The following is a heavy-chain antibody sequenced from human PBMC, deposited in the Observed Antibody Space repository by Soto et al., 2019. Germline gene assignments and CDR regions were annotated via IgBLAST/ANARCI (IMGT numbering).Heavy chain of an antibody. CDR1: GYTFTSYY. Sequence: ASVKVSCKASGYTFTSYYIHWVRQAPGQGLEWMGIINPSGGSTTYAQKFQGRVTMTRDTSTSTVYMELSSLRSEVTAVYYCTRAPSYGAFDIWGQGTMVTVSS. CDR3: TRAPSYGAFDI. CDR2: INPSGGST. J-gene: IGHJ3*02. D-gene: IGHD4-17*01. V-gene: IGHV1-46*03.